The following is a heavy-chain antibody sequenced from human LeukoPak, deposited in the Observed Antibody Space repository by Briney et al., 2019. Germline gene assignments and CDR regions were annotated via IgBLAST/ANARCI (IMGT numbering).Heavy chain of an antibody. CDR3: ARDAVGYDFWSGYWIDY. Sequence: GSLRLSCAASGFTFSSYSMNWVRQAPGKGLEWVSYISSSSSTIYYADSVKGRFTISRDNAKNSLYLQMNSLRDEDTAVYYCARDAVGYDFWSGYWIDYWGQGTLVIVSS. CDR2: ISSSSSTI. D-gene: IGHD3-3*01. V-gene: IGHV3-48*02. CDR1: GFTFSSYS. J-gene: IGHJ4*02.